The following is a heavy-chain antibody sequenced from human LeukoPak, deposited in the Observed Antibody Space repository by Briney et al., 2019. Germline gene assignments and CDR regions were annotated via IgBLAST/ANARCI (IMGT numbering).Heavy chain of an antibody. D-gene: IGHD3-10*01. V-gene: IGHV4-59*13. J-gene: IGHJ4*02. Sequence: SETLSLTCTVSGGTLSRNYWSWIRQPPGKGLEWIAYIDYSESTNYNPSLKSRLTISVDASKNQFSLKLGSVTAADTAVYYCARGVGSRGRFDFWGQGTLVTVSS. CDR3: ARGVGSRGRFDF. CDR1: GGTLSRNY. CDR2: IDYSEST.